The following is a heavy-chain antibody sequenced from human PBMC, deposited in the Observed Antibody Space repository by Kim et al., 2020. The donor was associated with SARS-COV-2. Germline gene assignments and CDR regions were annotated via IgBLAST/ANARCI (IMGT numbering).Heavy chain of an antibody. J-gene: IGHJ4*02. D-gene: IGHD3-22*01. CDR1: GGSISSSSHY. V-gene: IGHV4-39*07. CDR2: IYYSGST. CDR3: ARERRRILLVLVVIGFDY. Sequence: SETLSLTCTVSGGSISSSSHYWGWIRQPPGKGLEWIGSIYYSGSTYYNPSLKSRVTISVDTSKNQFSLKLSSVTAADTAVYYCARERRRILLVLVVIGFDYWGQGTLVTVSS.